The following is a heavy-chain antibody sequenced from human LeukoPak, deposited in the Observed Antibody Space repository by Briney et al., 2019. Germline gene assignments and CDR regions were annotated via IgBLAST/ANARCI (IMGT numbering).Heavy chain of an antibody. CDR1: GGSISNYY. D-gene: IGHD3-10*01. V-gene: IGHV4-59*08. J-gene: IGHJ4*02. Sequence: TSETLSLTCTVSGGSISNYYWSWTRQPPGKGLEWIGYIYYSGSTNYNPSLGSRVTISVDTSKNQVSLKLSSVTAADTAVYYCARHWSGSGDYYPFDYWGEGTSVTVSS. CDR2: IYYSGST. CDR3: ARHWSGSGDYYPFDY.